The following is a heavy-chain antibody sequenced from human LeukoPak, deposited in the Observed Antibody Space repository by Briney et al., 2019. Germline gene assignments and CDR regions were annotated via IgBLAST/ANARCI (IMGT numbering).Heavy chain of an antibody. D-gene: IGHD4-17*01. CDR2: ISSSSSYI. CDR1: GFTFSSYS. J-gene: IGHJ3*02. V-gene: IGHV3-21*01. CDR3: ARERPYGAPHAFDI. Sequence: PGGSLRLSCAASGFTFSSYSMNWVRQAPGKGLEWVSPISSSSSYIYYADSVKGRFTISRDNAKNSLYLQMNSLRAEDTAVYYCARERPYGAPHAFDIWGQGTMVTVSS.